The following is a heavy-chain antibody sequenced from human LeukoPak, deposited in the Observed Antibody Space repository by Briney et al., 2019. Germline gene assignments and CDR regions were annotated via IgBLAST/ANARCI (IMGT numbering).Heavy chain of an antibody. CDR1: GXTVSSNY. D-gene: IGHD6-19*01. CDR3: LSVAGSKSNDY. Sequence: GGSLRLSCAASGXTVSSNYMTWVRQAPGKGLEWVSVIYSDDSTYYADSVKGRFTISRDNSKNTLYLQMNSLRAEDTAVYYCLSVAGSKSNDYWGQGTLVTVSS. CDR2: IYSDDST. V-gene: IGHV3-53*01. J-gene: IGHJ4*02.